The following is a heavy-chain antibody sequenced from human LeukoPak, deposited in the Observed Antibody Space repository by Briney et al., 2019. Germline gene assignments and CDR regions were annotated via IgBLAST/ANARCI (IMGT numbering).Heavy chain of an antibody. CDR2: ISGSGGST. CDR1: GFTFSSYA. D-gene: IGHD1-26*01. CDR3: AKVSNWELLPIDY. J-gene: IGHJ4*02. V-gene: IGHV3-23*01. Sequence: PGGSLRLSCAASGFTFSSYAMSWVRQAPGKGPEWVSAISGSGGSTYYADSVKGRFTISRDNSKNTLYLQMNSLRAEDTAVYYCAKVSNWELLPIDYWGQGTLVTVSS.